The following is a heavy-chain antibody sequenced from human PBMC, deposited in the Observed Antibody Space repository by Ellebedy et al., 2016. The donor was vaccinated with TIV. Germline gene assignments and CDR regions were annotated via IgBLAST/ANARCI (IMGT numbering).Heavy chain of an antibody. CDR1: GFTFSRYS. J-gene: IGHJ3*02. V-gene: IGHV3-48*01. D-gene: IGHD6-13*01. CDR3: AAAAGAGDDAFDI. CDR2: ISGSSRTI. Sequence: GGSLRLXXAASGFTFSRYSMNWVRQAPGKGLEWVSYISGSSRTIYYADSVKGRFTISRDNAKNSLYLQMNSLRAEDTAVYYCAAAAGAGDDAFDIWGQGTMVTVSS.